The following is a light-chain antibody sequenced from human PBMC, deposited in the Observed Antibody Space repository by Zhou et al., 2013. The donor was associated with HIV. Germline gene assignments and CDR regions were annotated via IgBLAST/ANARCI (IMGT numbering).Light chain of an antibody. CDR3: QQYQIPPPIT. Sequence: EIVMTQSPATLSVSPGERATLSCRASQSVSSSLAWYQQKPGQAPRLLIYGASTRATGIPDRFSGSGSWTDFTLTITRLEPEDFAVYYCQQYQIPPPITFGQGTRLEIK. J-gene: IGKJ5*01. V-gene: IGKV3-15*01. CDR2: GAS. CDR1: QSVSSS.